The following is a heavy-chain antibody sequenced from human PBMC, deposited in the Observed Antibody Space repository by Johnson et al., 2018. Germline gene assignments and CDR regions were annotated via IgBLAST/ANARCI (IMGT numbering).Heavy chain of an antibody. D-gene: IGHD5-24*01. CDR3: AKQEMSTYTGAFDF. J-gene: IGHJ3*01. CDR2: ISYAGGLR. Sequence: QVQLVQSGGGVVQPGRSLRLSCVASGFTFRGYGMHWVRQAHGTGLAWLAFISYAGGLRYYSDSLKGRFTISIDNSKNALYLELNSRRSEDTAIYYCAKQEMSTYTGAFDFWGQGTMVIVSS. V-gene: IGHV3-30*18. CDR1: GFTFRGYG.